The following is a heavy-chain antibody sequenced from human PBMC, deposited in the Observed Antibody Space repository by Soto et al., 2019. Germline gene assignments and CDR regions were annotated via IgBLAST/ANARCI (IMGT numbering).Heavy chain of an antibody. CDR3: AILGTYYFDNSDNDFYF. CDR2: INAGNGNT. Sequence: QVQLVQSGAEEMKPGASVKVSCKASGYTLTRYSIHWVRQAPGQRLEWMGWINAGNGNTKFSQKFQGRVTITSDTSASTAYMELRGLRSEDTAVYYCAILGTYYFDNSDNDFYFWGQGTLVTVSS. J-gene: IGHJ4*02. V-gene: IGHV1-3*05. CDR1: GYTLTRYS. D-gene: IGHD3-22*01.